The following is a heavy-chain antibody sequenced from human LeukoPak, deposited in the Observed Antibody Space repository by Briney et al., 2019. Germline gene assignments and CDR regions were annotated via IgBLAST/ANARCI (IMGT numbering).Heavy chain of an antibody. J-gene: IGHJ4*02. D-gene: IGHD6-19*01. CDR3: AKASSSGWYYFDY. CDR1: GFTFSSYA. CDR2: ISGSGGTT. V-gene: IGHV3-23*01. Sequence: GGSLRLSCAASGFTFSSYAMSWVRQAPGKGLEWVSGISGSGGTTYYADSVRGRFTISRDNSKNTLYLQMNSLRAEDTAVYYCAKASSSGWYYFDYWGQGTLVTVSS.